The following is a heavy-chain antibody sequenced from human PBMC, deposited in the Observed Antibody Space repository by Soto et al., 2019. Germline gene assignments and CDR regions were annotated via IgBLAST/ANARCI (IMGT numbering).Heavy chain of an antibody. V-gene: IGHV1-18*01. CDR2: ISAYNGNT. CDR1: GYTFTSYG. D-gene: IGHD3-3*01. CDR3: TRVDMEWLLWPFDY. J-gene: IGHJ4*02. Sequence: GASVNVSCKASGYTFTSYGISWVRQAPGQELEWMGWISAYNGNTNYAQKLQGRVTMTTDTSTSTAYMELRSLRSDDTAVYYCTRVDMEWLLWPFDYWGQGTLVTVSS.